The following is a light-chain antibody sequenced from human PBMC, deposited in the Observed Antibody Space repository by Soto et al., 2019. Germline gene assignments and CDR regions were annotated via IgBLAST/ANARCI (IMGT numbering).Light chain of an antibody. CDR3: QQGKSFPLT. CDR1: QDINSW. CDR2: KAS. V-gene: IGKV1-12*01. Sequence: DIQITQSPSSLSASVGDRVTITCRASQDINSWLAWYQQKPGLAPKLLIYKASSLQGGVPSRFSGSRSGTDFTLTISSLQPEDFATYFCQQGKSFPLTFGGGTKVDIK. J-gene: IGKJ4*01.